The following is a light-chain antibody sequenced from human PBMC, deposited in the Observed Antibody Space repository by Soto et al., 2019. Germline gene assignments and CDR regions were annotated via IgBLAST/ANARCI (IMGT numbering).Light chain of an antibody. V-gene: IGKV3-15*01. CDR2: GAS. CDR3: QQYHNWPPLT. J-gene: IGKJ4*01. CDR1: QSVSSY. Sequence: EIVLTQSPGTLSLSPGERATLSCRASQSVSSYLAWYQQKPGQAPRFLIYGASTRATGIPARFSGGGSETDFTLTISSLQSEDFAVYYCQQYHNWPPLTFGGGTKVDI.